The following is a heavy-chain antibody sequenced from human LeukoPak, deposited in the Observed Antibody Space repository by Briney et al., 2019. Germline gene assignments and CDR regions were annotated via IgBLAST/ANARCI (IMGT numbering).Heavy chain of an antibody. CDR1: GFTFSNAW. V-gene: IGHV3-15*01. D-gene: IGHD3-3*01. CDR2: IKSKTDGGTT. J-gene: IGHJ3*02. Sequence: GGSLRLSCAASGFTFSNAWMSWVRQAPGKGLEWGGRIKSKTDGGTTDYAAPVKGRFTISRDDSKNTLYLQMNSLKTEDTAVYYCTTASYDFWSGADAFDIWGQGTMVTVSS. CDR3: TTASYDFWSGADAFDI.